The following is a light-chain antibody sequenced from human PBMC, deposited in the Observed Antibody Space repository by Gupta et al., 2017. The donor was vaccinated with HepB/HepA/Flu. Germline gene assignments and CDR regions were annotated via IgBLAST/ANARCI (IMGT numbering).Light chain of an antibody. CDR3: QQSYNLPQVT. CDR2: GIS. Sequence: DIQMTQSPSSLSASVGDRVTITCRASQSIRRFLNWYQQTPGEAPKLLIYGISTLHSGVPTRFSGSGSETNFTLTITNVQPGDFATYYCQQSYNLPQVTFDQGTRLEMK. J-gene: IGKJ5*01. V-gene: IGKV1-39*01. CDR1: QSIRRF.